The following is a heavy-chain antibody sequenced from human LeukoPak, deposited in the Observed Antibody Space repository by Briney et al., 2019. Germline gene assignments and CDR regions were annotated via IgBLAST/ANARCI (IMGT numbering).Heavy chain of an antibody. J-gene: IGHJ3*01. D-gene: IGHD2-2*01. CDR1: GFTFSSYW. Sequence: GGSLRLSCAASGFTFSSYWIHWVRQAPGKGLVWVSRINNDGSSTNYADSVKGRFTISTDNSKNTLYLQMISLRAEDTAVYYCARETRSGAFDVWGQGTMVTVSS. CDR2: INNDGSST. V-gene: IGHV3-74*01. CDR3: ARETRSGAFDV.